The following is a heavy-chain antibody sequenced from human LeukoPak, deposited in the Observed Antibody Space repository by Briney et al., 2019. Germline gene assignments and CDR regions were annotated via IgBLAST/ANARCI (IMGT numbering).Heavy chain of an antibody. CDR2: FDPEDGET. V-gene: IGHV1-24*01. J-gene: IGHJ3*02. CDR3: ATSSGSYSVDAFDI. D-gene: IGHD1-26*01. CDR1: GYTLTELS. Sequence: ASVKVSCKVSGYTLTELSMHWVRQAPGKGLEWMGGFDPEDGETIYAQKFQGGVTMTEDTSTDTAYMELSSLRSEDTAVYYCATSSGSYSVDAFDIWGQGTMVTVSS.